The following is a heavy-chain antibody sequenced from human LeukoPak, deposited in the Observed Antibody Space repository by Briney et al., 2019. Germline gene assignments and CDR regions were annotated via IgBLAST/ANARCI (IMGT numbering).Heavy chain of an antibody. CDR2: ISTTSRYI. V-gene: IGHV3-21*01. D-gene: IGHD4-17*01. Sequence: GGSLRLSCAASGFIFSTYSMNWVRQAPGKGLEWVSSISTTSRYIYYADSMKGRFTMSRDNAKNSLYLQMNSLRAEDTAVYYCARNDYGDYGDYMDVWGKGTTVTVSS. CDR3: ARNDYGDYGDYMDV. CDR1: GFIFSTYS. J-gene: IGHJ6*03.